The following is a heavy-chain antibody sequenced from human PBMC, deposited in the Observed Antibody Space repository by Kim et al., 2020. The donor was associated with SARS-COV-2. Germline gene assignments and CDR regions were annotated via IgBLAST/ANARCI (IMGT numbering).Heavy chain of an antibody. Sequence: SVKGRFTISRANAKNSLYLQMNSLRAEDTAVYYSARDSIGDPYYDRAFDYWGQGTLVTVSS. D-gene: IGHD3-22*01. J-gene: IGHJ4*02. V-gene: IGHV3-11*05. CDR3: ARDSIGDPYYDRAFDY.